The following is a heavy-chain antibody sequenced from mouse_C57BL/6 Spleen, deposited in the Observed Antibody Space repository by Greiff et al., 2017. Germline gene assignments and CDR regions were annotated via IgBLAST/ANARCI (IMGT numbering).Heavy chain of an antibody. CDR1: GYTFTDYY. CDR2: INPNNGGT. CDR3: ARWGWDDWYFDV. V-gene: IGHV1-26*01. D-gene: IGHD4-1*01. Sequence: EVQLQQSGPELVKPGASVKISCKASGYTFTDYYMNWVKQSHGKSLEWIGDINPNNGGTSYNQKFKGKATLTVDKSSSTAYMELRSLTSEDSAVYYCARWGWDDWYFDVWGTGTTVTVSS. J-gene: IGHJ1*03.